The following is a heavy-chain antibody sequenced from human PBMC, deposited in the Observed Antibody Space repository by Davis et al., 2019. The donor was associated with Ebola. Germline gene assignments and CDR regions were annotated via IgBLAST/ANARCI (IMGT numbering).Heavy chain of an antibody. J-gene: IGHJ4*02. D-gene: IGHD3-10*01. CDR1: GGSISGYY. Sequence: MPGGSLRLSCTVSGGSISGYYWSWIRQPPGKGLEWIGYIYYSGSTNYNPSLKSRVTISVDTSKNQFSLKLSSVTAADTAVYYCATGAYYGSGYYFDYWGQGTLVTVSS. CDR3: ATGAYYGSGYYFDY. V-gene: IGHV4-59*01. CDR2: IYYSGST.